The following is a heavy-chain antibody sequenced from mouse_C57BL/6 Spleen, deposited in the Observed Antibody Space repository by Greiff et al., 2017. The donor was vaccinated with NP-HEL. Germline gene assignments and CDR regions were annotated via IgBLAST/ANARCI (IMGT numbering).Heavy chain of an antibody. Sequence: VQLQQSGAELVRPGTSVKVSCKASGYAFTNYLIEWVKQRPGQGLEWIGVINPGSGGPNYHEKFKGKATLTADKTSSISYMQLSSLTSEDSAVYCGARSATGAYFDYWGQGTTLTVSS. V-gene: IGHV1-54*01. CDR2: INPGSGGP. D-gene: IGHD4-1*02. CDR1: GYAFTNYL. CDR3: ARSATGAYFDY. J-gene: IGHJ2*01.